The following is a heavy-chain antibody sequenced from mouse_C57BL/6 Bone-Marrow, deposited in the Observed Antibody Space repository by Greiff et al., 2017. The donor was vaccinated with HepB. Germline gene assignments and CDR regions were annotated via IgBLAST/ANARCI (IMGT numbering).Heavy chain of an antibody. V-gene: IGHV1-52*01. CDR3: ARRDHYYGFAY. CDR1: GYTFTSYW. J-gene: IGHJ3*01. D-gene: IGHD1-2*01. CDR2: IDPSDSET. Sequence: VQLQQPGAELVRPGSSVKLSCKASGYTFTSYWMHWVKQRPIQGLEWIGNIDPSDSETHYNQKFKDKATLTVDKSSSTAYMQLSSLKSEDSAVYYCARRDHYYGFAYWGQGTLVTVSA.